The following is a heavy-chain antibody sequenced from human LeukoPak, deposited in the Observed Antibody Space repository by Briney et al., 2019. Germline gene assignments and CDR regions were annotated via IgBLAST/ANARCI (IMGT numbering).Heavy chain of an antibody. CDR1: GGSISTYY. V-gene: IGHV4-59*08. D-gene: IGHD5-12*01. Sequence: SETLSLTCTVSGGSISTYYWSWLRQPPGKGLEWIGYIYSSGSANYNPSLKSRVTISVDTSKNQFSLKLSSVTAADTAVYYCARMGGYSGYATHWGQGTLVTVSS. CDR2: IYSSGSA. J-gene: IGHJ4*02. CDR3: ARMGGYSGYATH.